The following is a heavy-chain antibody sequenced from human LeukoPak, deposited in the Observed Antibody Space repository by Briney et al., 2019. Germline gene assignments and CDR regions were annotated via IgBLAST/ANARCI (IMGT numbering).Heavy chain of an antibody. D-gene: IGHD3-22*01. CDR1: GFTFSSYA. V-gene: IGHV3-23*01. CDR2: ISGSGGNT. J-gene: IGHJ4*02. CDR3: AKEASDSSGNWDY. Sequence: GGSLRLSCAASGFTFSSYAMSWVRQDPGKGLEWVSAISGSGGNTYYADSVKGRFTISRDNSKNTLYLQLNSLRAEDTAVYYCAKEASDSSGNWDYWGQGTLVTVSS.